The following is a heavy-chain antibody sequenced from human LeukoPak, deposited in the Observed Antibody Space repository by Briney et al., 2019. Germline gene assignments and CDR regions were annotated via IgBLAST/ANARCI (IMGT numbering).Heavy chain of an antibody. V-gene: IGHV3-33*01. J-gene: IGHJ4*02. D-gene: IGHD1-1*01. CDR2: IWYDGSNK. CDR1: GFTFSSYG. Sequence: PGGSLRLSCAASGFTFSSYGMHWVRQAPGKGLGWVAVIWYDGSNKYYADSVKGRFTISRDNSKNTLYLQMNSLRAEDTAVYYCARGTTGRTGGVDCWGQGTLVSVSS. CDR3: ARGTTGRTGGVDC.